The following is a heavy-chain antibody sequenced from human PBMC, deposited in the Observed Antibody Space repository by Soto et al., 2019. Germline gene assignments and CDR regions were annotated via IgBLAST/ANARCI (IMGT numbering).Heavy chain of an antibody. Sequence: ASVKVSCKASGYTFTSYAMNWVRQAPGQGLEWMGWINTNTGNPTYAQGFTGRFVFSLDTSVSTAYLQICSLKAEDTAVYYCARGPPPLYSSSWYYDYWGQGTLVTVSS. V-gene: IGHV7-4-1*01. CDR1: GYTFTSYA. D-gene: IGHD6-13*01. J-gene: IGHJ4*02. CDR2: INTNTGNP. CDR3: ARGPPPLYSSSWYYDY.